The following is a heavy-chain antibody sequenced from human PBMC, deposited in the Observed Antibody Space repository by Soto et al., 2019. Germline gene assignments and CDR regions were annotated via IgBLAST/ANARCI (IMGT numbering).Heavy chain of an antibody. Sequence: SVKVSCKASGGTFSSYAISWVRQAPGQGLEWMGGIIPIFGTANYAQKFQGRVTVTADESTSTAYMELSSLRSEDTAVYYCATPSGEIPTMFRGFDPWGQGTLVTVSS. CDR2: IIPIFGTA. V-gene: IGHV1-69*13. CDR1: GGTFSSYA. D-gene: IGHD3-10*01. CDR3: ATPSGEIPTMFRGFDP. J-gene: IGHJ5*02.